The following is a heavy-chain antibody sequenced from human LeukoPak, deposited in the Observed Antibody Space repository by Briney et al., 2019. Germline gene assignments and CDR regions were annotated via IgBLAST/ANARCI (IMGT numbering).Heavy chain of an antibody. CDR2: INHSRST. CDR1: GGSFSGYY. CDR3: ARHRGYSYGYYGGNPLDY. J-gene: IGHJ4*02. D-gene: IGHD5-18*01. Sequence: SETLSLTCAVYGGSFSGYYWSWIRQPPGKVLEWIGEINHSRSTNYNPSLKSRVTISVDTSKKQFSLKLSSVTAADTAVYYCARHRGYSYGYYGGNPLDYWGQGTLVTVSS. V-gene: IGHV4-34*01.